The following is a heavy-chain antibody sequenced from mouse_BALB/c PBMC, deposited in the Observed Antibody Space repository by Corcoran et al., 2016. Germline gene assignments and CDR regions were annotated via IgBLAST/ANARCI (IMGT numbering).Heavy chain of an antibody. CDR3: ARDYDYWYFDV. CDR2: INPYNGAT. Sequence: EVQLQQSGRELVTPGAAVKISCKASGYSFTGYYMHWVKQSHVKSLEWIGRINPYNGATSYNQNFKDKASLTVDKSSSTAYMELHSLTSEDSAVYYCARDYDYWYFDVWGAGTTVTVSS. J-gene: IGHJ1*01. D-gene: IGHD2-4*01. V-gene: IGHV1-26*01. CDR1: GYSFTGYY.